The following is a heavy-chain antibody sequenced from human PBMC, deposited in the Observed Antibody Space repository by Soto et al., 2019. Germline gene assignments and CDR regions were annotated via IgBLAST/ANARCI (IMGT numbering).Heavy chain of an antibody. CDR1: GFTFGDYA. J-gene: IGHJ5*02. CDR3: TRDNGYCTNGVCYSWFDP. D-gene: IGHD2-8*01. V-gene: IGHV3-49*04. CDR2: IRSKAYGGTT. Sequence: PVGSLRLSCTASGFTFGDYAMSWVRQAPGKGLEWVGFIRSKAYGGTTEYAASVKGRFTISRDDSKSIAYLQMNSLKTEDTAVYYCTRDNGYCTNGVCYSWFDPWGQGTLVTVSS.